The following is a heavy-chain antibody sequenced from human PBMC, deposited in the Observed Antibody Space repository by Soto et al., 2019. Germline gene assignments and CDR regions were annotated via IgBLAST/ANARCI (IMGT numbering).Heavy chain of an antibody. CDR3: ARGGWLAYP. CDR1: GGSISSYY. D-gene: IGHD6-19*01. CDR2: IYYSGST. V-gene: IGHV4-59*01. J-gene: IGHJ5*02. Sequence: SETLSLTCSVSGGSISSYYWSWIRQPPGKGLEWIGYIYYSGSTNYNPSLKSRVTISVDASKNQFSLKLSSVTAADTAVYYCARGGWLAYPWGQGTLVTVSS.